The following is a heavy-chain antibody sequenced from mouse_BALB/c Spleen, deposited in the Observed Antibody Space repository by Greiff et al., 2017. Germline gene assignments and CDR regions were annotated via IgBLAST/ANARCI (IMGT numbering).Heavy chain of an antibody. Sequence: LQESGAELARPGASVKLSCKASGYTFTSYWMQWVKQRPGQGLEWIGAIYPGDGDTRYTQKFKGKATLTADKSSSTAYMQLSSLASEDSAVYYCARSGDGYYDYAMDYWGQGTSVTVSS. J-gene: IGHJ4*01. CDR2: IYPGDGDT. CDR3: ARSGDGYYDYAMDY. V-gene: IGHV1-87*01. CDR1: GYTFTSYW. D-gene: IGHD2-3*01.